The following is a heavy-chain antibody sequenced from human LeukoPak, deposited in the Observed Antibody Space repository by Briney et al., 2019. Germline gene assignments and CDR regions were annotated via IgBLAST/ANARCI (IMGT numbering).Heavy chain of an antibody. Sequence: GGSLRLSCAASGFTFSDYYMSWIRQAPGKGLEWVSYISSSGSTIYYADSVKGRFTISRDNAKNSLYLQMNSLRAEDTAVYYCARNYGSSGWPYYYYYYMDVWGKGTTVTVSS. V-gene: IGHV3-11*01. CDR3: ARNYGSSGWPYYYYYYMDV. J-gene: IGHJ6*03. CDR2: ISSSGSTI. CDR1: GFTFSDYY. D-gene: IGHD6-19*01.